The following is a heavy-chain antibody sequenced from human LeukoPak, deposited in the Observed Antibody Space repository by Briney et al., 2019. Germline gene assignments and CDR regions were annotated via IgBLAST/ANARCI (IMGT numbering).Heavy chain of an antibody. V-gene: IGHV4-59*08. Sequence: SSETLSLTCTVSGGSISSYYWSWIRQPPGKGLEWIGYIYYSGSTNYNPSLKSRVTISVDTSKNQFSLKLSSVTAADTAVYYCARLWEPTYYYYYYGMDVWGQGTTVTVSS. CDR3: ARLWEPTYYYYYYGMDV. J-gene: IGHJ6*02. D-gene: IGHD1-26*01. CDR1: GGSISSYY. CDR2: IYYSGST.